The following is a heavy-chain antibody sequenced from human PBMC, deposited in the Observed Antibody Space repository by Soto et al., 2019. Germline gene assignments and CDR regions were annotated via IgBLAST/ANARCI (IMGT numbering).Heavy chain of an antibody. CDR2: IYPGDSDT. Sequence: KISCKGSGYSFTSYWIGWVRQMPGKGLEWMGIIYPGDSDTRYSPSFQGKVTISADKSISTAYLQWSSLKASDTAMYYCARLATDIVVVVAATPSYYYGMDVWGQGTTVTVSS. V-gene: IGHV5-51*01. D-gene: IGHD2-15*01. CDR3: ARLATDIVVVVAATPSYYYGMDV. CDR1: GYSFTSYW. J-gene: IGHJ6*02.